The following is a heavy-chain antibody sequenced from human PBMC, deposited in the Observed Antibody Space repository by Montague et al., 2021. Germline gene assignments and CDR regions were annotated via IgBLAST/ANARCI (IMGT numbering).Heavy chain of an antibody. D-gene: IGHD3-10*01. Sequence: SVKVSCKASGYTFTSYDINWVRQATGQGLEWMRWMNPNSGNTGYAQKFQDRITMTWNTSISTAYMELISLRSEDTAVYYCARGSQVRRVIITRSNYYYYMDVWGQGTTVTVSS. CDR3: ARGSQVRRVIITRSNYYYYMDV. J-gene: IGHJ6*02. V-gene: IGHV1-8*01. CDR2: MNPNSGNT. CDR1: GYTFTSYD.